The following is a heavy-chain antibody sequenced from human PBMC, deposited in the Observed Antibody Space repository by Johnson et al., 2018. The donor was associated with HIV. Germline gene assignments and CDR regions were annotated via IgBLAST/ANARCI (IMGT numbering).Heavy chain of an antibody. D-gene: IGHD3-9*01. CDR1: GITVGTNY. CDR2: IFSVGDV. J-gene: IGHJ3*01. CDR3: ARDGRDLVTRGSVDV. V-gene: IGHV3-66*02. Sequence: EVQLVESGGGLVQPGGSLRLSCAASGITVGTNYMSWVRQAPGKGLEWVSVIFSVGDVYYADSVKGRFTISRDNSKNMVYLQMNSLRPEDTAVYYCARDGRDLVTRGSVDVWGQGTVVTVSS.